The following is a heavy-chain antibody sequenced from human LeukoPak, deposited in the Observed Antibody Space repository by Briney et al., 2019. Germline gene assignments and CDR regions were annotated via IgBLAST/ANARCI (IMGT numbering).Heavy chain of an antibody. CDR1: GFTFGSCA. Sequence: GGSLRLSCAASGFTFGSCAMHWVRRAPGKGLEWVAGISYDGSNKYYADSVKGRFTISRDNSKNTLYLQMNSLRAEDTAVYYCAREPMTTGDWYFDLWGRGTLVTVSS. CDR3: AREPMTTGDWYFDL. J-gene: IGHJ2*01. CDR2: ISYDGSNK. V-gene: IGHV3-30-3*01. D-gene: IGHD7-27*01.